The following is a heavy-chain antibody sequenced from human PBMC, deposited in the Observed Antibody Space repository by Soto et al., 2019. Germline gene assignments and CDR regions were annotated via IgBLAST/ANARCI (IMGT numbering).Heavy chain of an antibody. J-gene: IGHJ5*02. Sequence: PGGSLRLSCAASGFAFSAYAMNWVRQAPGKGLEWISGLSGSGVSTYYADSVQGRFTISRDNSKNTVYLQMNSLRGEDTAIYYCARLGPYGSETYSFRYNWFDPWGQETLVTFSS. V-gene: IGHV3-23*01. CDR1: GFAFSAYA. CDR3: ARLGPYGSETYSFRYNWFDP. D-gene: IGHD3-10*01. CDR2: LSGSGVST.